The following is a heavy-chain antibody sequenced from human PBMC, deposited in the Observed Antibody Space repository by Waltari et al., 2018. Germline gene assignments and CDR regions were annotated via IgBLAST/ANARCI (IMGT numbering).Heavy chain of an antibody. CDR1: GGSISSSSYY. D-gene: IGHD2-15*01. CDR2: NYYSGST. Sequence: QLQLQESGPGLVKPSETLSLTCTVSGGSISSSSYYWGWIRQPPGKGLEWIGSNYYSGSTYYNPSLKMRVTIAVDTSKNQFSLKLSSVTAADTAVYYCARRSFLGYCSGGSCSWFDPWGQGTLVTVSS. CDR3: ARRSFLGYCSGGSCSWFDP. V-gene: IGHV4-39*01. J-gene: IGHJ5*02.